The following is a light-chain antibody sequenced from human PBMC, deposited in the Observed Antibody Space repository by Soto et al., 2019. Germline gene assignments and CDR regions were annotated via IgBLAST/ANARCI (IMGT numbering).Light chain of an antibody. J-gene: IGLJ1*01. CDR3: CSYAGSNTYV. CDR1: SSDIGSSNL. V-gene: IGLV2-23*01. CDR2: EAT. Sequence: QSVLTQPASVSGSPGQSITISCTGTSSDIGSSNLVSWYQDHPGKAPKLIIYEATQRPSGISYRFSGSKSGNTASLTISGLRAEDEADYYCCSYAGSNTYVFGTGKKVTV.